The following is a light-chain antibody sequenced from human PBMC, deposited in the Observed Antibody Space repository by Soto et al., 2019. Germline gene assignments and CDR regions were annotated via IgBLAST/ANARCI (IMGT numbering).Light chain of an antibody. CDR1: QSVSSN. Sequence: EIVMTQSPATLSVSPGERATLSCRASQSVSSNLAWYQQKPGQAPRLLIYGASTRATGIPARFSGSGSGTEFTLTISSLQSEDFAVDYCQQYNNWPPTFGQGTNVDIK. CDR3: QQYNNWPPT. CDR2: GAS. V-gene: IGKV3-15*01. J-gene: IGKJ1*01.